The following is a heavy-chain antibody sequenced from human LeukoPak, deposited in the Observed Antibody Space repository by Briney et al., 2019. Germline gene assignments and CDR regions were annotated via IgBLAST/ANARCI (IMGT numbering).Heavy chain of an antibody. V-gene: IGHV4-34*01. D-gene: IGHD4-17*01. J-gene: IGHJ6*03. CDR2: INHSGST. CDR1: GGSSSGYY. CDR3: ARRGTVTKRPLGYYYYYYMDV. Sequence: TSETLFRACAVYGGSSSGYYWSWIRQPPGKGLEWIGEINHSGSTNYNPSLKSRVTISVDTSKNQFSLKLSSVTAADTAVYYCARRGTVTKRPLGYYYYYYMDVWGKGTTVTISS.